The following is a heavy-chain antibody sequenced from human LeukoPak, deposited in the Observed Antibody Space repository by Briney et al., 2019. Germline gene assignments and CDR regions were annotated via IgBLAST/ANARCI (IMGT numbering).Heavy chain of an antibody. CDR2: ISGSGGST. V-gene: IGHV3-23*01. J-gene: IGHJ4*02. CDR1: GFTFSSYA. CDR3: ARGYYDSSGYFF. D-gene: IGHD3-22*01. Sequence: PGGSLRFSCAASGFTFSSYAMSWVRQAPGKGLEWVSAISGSGGSTYYADSVKGRFTISRDNSKNTLYLQMNSLRAEDTAVYYCARGYYDSSGYFFWGQGTLVTVSS.